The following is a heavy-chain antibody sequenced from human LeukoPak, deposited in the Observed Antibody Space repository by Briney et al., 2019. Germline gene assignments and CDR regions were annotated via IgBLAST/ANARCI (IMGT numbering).Heavy chain of an antibody. V-gene: IGHV3-23*01. D-gene: IGHD3-3*01. Sequence: TGGSLRLSCAASGFTFSSYAMSWVRQAPGKGLEWVSAISGSGGSTYYADSVKGRFTISRDNSKNTLYLQMNSLRAEDTAVYYCAKEPLYYDFWSGSNEYFQHWGQGTLVTVSS. CDR3: AKEPLYYDFWSGSNEYFQH. J-gene: IGHJ1*01. CDR1: GFTFSSYA. CDR2: ISGSGGST.